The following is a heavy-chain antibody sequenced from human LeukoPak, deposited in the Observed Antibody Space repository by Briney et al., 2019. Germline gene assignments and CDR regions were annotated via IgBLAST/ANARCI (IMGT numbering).Heavy chain of an antibody. Sequence: ASVKVSCKASGYTFTGYYMHWVRQAPGQGLEWMGWINPNSGGTNYAQKFQGWVTMTRDTSISTAYMELSSLRSEDTAVYYCARGKVTTVYYYYGMDVWGKGTTVTVSS. V-gene: IGHV1-2*04. CDR2: INPNSGGT. D-gene: IGHD4-17*01. J-gene: IGHJ6*04. CDR3: ARGKVTTVYYYYGMDV. CDR1: GYTFTGYY.